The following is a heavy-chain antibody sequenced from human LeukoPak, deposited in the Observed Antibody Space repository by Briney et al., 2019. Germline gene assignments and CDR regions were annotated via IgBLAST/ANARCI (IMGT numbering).Heavy chain of an antibody. J-gene: IGHJ4*02. CDR1: GGSISSYY. CDR2: IHYTGST. D-gene: IGHD3-10*01. V-gene: IGHV4-59*12. Sequence: PSXTLSLTCTVSGGSISSYYWSWVRQPPGKGLEWIGYIHYTGSTKYNPSLKSRVTMSVDTSNNQFSLKLSSVTAADTAVYYCARDFRTAGYYFDYWGQGTLVTVSS. CDR3: ARDFRTAGYYFDY.